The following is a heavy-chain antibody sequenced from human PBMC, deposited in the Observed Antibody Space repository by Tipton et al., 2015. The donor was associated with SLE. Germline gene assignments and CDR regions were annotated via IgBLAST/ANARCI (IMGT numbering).Heavy chain of an antibody. J-gene: IGHJ6*03. CDR1: GDTVSNYV. CDR2: IMPIFHTA. Sequence: QLVQSGDEVKKPGSSVKVSCKASGDTVSNYVITWVRQAPGQGLEWMGEIMPIFHTANYAQNFQGRVTITADESTSTAYMELSSLRSDDTAVYYCARVSGGIAYMDVWGKGTTVTFSS. CDR3: ARVSGGIAYMDV. D-gene: IGHD6-13*01. V-gene: IGHV1-69*01.